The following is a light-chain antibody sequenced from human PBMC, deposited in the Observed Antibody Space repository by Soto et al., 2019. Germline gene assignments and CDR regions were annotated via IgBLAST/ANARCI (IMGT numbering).Light chain of an antibody. J-gene: IGLJ3*02. Sequence: QSALTQPASVSVSPGQSITIACTGTNRDVGSYNLVSWYQQRPGEAPKLIISEVRNRPSGISYRFTGSKSGNTASLTISGLQAEDEADYYCSSYTTTSTLVFGGGTKLTVL. CDR1: NRDVGSYNL. CDR3: SSYTTTSTLV. V-gene: IGLV2-14*01. CDR2: EVR.